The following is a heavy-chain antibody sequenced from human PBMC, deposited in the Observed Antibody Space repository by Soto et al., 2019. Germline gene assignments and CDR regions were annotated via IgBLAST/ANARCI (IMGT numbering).Heavy chain of an antibody. D-gene: IGHD2-2*01. CDR3: ASPSRFYYYYGMDV. Sequence: SETLSLTCAVYGGSFSGYYWSWIRQPPGKGLEWIGEINHSGSTNYNPSLKSRVTISVDTSKNQLSLKLSSVTAADTAVYYCASPSRFYYYYGMDVWGQGTKVTVYS. CDR2: INHSGST. V-gene: IGHV4-34*01. CDR1: GGSFSGYY. J-gene: IGHJ6*02.